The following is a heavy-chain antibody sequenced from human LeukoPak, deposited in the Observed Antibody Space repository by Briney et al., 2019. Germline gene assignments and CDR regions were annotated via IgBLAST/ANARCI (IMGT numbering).Heavy chain of an antibody. CDR2: INPSGGST. CDR3: ARVLKDIVATIQGGDAFDI. D-gene: IGHD5-12*01. Sequence: ASVKVSCKASGYTFTSYYMHWVRQAPGQGLEWMGIINPSGGSTSYAQKFQGRVTMTRDMSTSTVYMELSSLRSEDTAVYYCARVLKDIVATIQGGDAFDIWGQGTMVTVSS. CDR1: GYTFTSYY. J-gene: IGHJ3*02. V-gene: IGHV1-46*01.